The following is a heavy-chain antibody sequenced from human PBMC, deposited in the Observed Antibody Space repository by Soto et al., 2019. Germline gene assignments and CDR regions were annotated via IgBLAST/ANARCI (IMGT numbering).Heavy chain of an antibody. CDR1: GYTFTNYD. J-gene: IGHJ5*02. V-gene: IGHV1-8*01. D-gene: IGHD3-16*01. Sequence: QVQLVQSGAEVKKPGASVKVSCNASGYTFTNYDIHWVRQATGQGLEWMGWMNPDSGNTGQSKQFQGRVTMTRDTYITTAYMEMSSLRSEDTDVYYRARGRLRRTWVDPCGQGTLVTVSS. CDR2: MNPDSGNT. CDR3: ARGRLRRTWVDP.